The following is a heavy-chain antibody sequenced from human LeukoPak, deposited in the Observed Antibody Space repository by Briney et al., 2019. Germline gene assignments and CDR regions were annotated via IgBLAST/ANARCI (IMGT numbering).Heavy chain of an antibody. CDR3: ARFALTSSLDY. V-gene: IGHV1-3*03. D-gene: IGHD6-13*01. CDR2: INAGNGNT. J-gene: IGHJ4*02. CDR1: GYTFTSYV. Sequence: ASVKVSCKASGYTFTSYVMHWVRQAPGQRLEWMGWINAGNGNTKYSQEFQDRVTITRDTSASTAYMELNNLTSEDMAVYYCARFALTSSLDYWGQGTLVTVSS.